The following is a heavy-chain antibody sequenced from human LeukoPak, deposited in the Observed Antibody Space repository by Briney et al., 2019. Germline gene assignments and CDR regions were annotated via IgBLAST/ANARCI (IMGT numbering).Heavy chain of an antibody. Sequence: GESLKISCKDSGYSFTNYWIGWVRQMPGKGLEWMGIIHSADSNTKYSPSFQGQVTISADKSISTAYLQWSGLKASDTAMYYCAGARHGDYRWDYWGQGTLVSVSS. V-gene: IGHV5-51*01. CDR1: GYSFTNYW. J-gene: IGHJ4*02. CDR2: IHSADSNT. D-gene: IGHD4-17*01. CDR3: AGARHGDYRWDY.